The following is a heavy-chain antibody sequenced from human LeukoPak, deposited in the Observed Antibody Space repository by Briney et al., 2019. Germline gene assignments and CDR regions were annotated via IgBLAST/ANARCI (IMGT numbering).Heavy chain of an antibody. J-gene: IGHJ4*02. CDR2: IKQDGSEK. CDR1: GFTFSSYW. Sequence: GGSLRLSCAASGFTFSSYWTSWVRQAPGKGLEWVANIKQDGSEKYYVDSVKGRFTISRDNAKNSLYLQMNSLRAEDTAVYYCATEHYDYWGQGTLSPSPQ. V-gene: IGHV3-7*01. D-gene: IGHD1-26*01. CDR3: ATEHYDY.